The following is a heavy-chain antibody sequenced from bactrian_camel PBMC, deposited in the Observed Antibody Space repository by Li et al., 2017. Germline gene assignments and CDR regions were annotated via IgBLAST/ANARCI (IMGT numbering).Heavy chain of an antibody. J-gene: IGHJ6*01. CDR1: AYAFSNYC. Sequence: HVQLVESGGGAVQAGGSLRLSCAVSAYAFSNYCLGWFRQSPGKEREGVATIYTDGYFGGPRPYYADSVEGRFTISTDNARKTLFLQMNDLKSDDTAMYYCAADRRRNCATNPSFRVDDYSAWGQGTQGT. CDR2: IYTDGYFGGPRP. V-gene: IGHV3S1*01. D-gene: IGHD4*01. CDR3: AADRRRNCATNPSFRVDDYSA.